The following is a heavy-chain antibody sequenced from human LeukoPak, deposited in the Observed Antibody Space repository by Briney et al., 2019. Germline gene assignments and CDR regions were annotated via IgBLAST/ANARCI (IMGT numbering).Heavy chain of an antibody. J-gene: IGHJ1*01. V-gene: IGHV1-69*05. CDR3: ARDSGAYGGNPAEYFQH. CDR2: IIPIFGTA. Sequence: ASVKVSCKASGGTFSSYAISWVRPAPGQGLEWMGGIIPIFGTANYAQKFQGRVTITTDESTSTAYMELSSLRSEDTAVYYCARDSGAYGGNPAEYFQHWGQGTLVTVSS. D-gene: IGHD4-23*01. CDR1: GGTFSSYA.